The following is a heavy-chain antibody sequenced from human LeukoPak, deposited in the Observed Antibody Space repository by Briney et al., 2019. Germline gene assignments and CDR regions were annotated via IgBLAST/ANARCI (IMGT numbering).Heavy chain of an antibody. J-gene: IGHJ4*02. D-gene: IGHD4-17*01. CDR3: ARDAVTKPFDY. CDR1: GFTFSSYA. CDR2: ISYDGSNK. Sequence: PGGSLRLSCAASGFTFSSYAMHWVRQAPDKGLEWVAVISYDGSNKYYADSVKGRFTISRDNSKNTLYLQMNSLRAEDTAVYYCARDAVTKPFDYWGQGTLVTVSS. V-gene: IGHV3-30*04.